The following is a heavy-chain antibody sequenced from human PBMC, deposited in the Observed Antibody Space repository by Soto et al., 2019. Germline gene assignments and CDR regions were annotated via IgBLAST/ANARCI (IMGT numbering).Heavy chain of an antibody. CDR3: ARDRGYSYGHRAFDI. J-gene: IGHJ3*02. V-gene: IGHV4-59*01. CDR2: IYYSGST. D-gene: IGHD5-18*01. Sequence: PSETLSLTCTVSGGSISSYYWSWIRQPPGKGLEWIGYIYYSGSTNYNPSLKSRVTISVDTSKNQFSLKLSSVTAADTAVYYCARDRGYSYGHRAFDIWGQGTMVTVSS. CDR1: GGSISSYY.